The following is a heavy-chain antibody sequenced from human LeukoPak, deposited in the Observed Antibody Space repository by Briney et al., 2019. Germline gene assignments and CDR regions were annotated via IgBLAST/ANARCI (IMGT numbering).Heavy chain of an antibody. CDR3: TRDRGAYNLYDY. CDR1: GFTFGDYA. J-gene: IGHJ4*02. D-gene: IGHD1-1*01. V-gene: IGHV3-49*03. CDR2: IRSKAYGETA. Sequence: GGSLRLSRTASGFTFGDYAMSWIRQAPGKGLGWVGFIRSKAYGETADYAASVKGRFTISRDDSKAIAYLQMNSLKTEDTAVYHCTRDRGAYNLYDYWGQGTLVTVSS.